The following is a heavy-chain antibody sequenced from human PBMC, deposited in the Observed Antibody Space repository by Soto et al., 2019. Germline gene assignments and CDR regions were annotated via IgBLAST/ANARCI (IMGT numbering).Heavy chain of an antibody. J-gene: IGHJ6*02. CDR3: ARVSGSYYYGMDV. CDR1: GGSISSSSYY. V-gene: IGHV4-39*07. Sequence: SETLSLTCTVSGGSISSSSYYWGWIRQPPGKGLEWIGEIYYSGSTYYNTSLKSRVTISVDKSKNQFSLKVTSVTAADTAVYYCARVSGSYYYGMDVWGQGTTVTVSS. CDR2: IYYSGST.